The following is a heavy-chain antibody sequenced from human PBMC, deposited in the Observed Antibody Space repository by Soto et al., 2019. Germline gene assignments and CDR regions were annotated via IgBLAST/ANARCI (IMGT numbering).Heavy chain of an antibody. V-gene: IGHV3-23*01. J-gene: IGHJ4*02. CDR3: AKAGSGAPGYFDY. CDR1: GFTFSSYA. CDR2: ISGSGGST. Sequence: GGSLRHSCAASGFTFSSYAMSWVRQAPGKGLEWVSAISGSGGSTYYADSVKGRFTISRDNSKNTLYLQMNSLRAEDTAVYYCAKAGSGAPGYFDYWGQGTLVTVSS. D-gene: IGHD2-15*01.